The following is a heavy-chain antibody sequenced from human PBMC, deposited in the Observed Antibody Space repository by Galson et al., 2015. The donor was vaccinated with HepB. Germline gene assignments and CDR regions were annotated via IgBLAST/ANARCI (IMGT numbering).Heavy chain of an antibody. CDR2: IWYDGSNK. J-gene: IGHJ4*02. Sequence: SLRLSCAASGFTFSSYGMHWVRQAPGKGLEWVAVIWYDGSNKYYADSVKGRFTISRDNSKNTLYLQMNSLRAEDTAVYYCARGQPRPVGAFVYWGQGTLVTVSS. CDR3: ARGQPRPVGAFVY. V-gene: IGHV3-33*01. D-gene: IGHD2-2*01. CDR1: GFTFSSYG.